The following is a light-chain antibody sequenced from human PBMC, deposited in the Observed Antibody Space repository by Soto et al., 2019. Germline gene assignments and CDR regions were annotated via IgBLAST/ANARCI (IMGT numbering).Light chain of an antibody. CDR3: QQHNDWPLT. Sequence: EIVMTQSPATLSVSPGERVTLSCRASQSVSNNLAWYQQKPGQAPRLLIYGATATPTGITASFSGSGSGTEFTSTLGGLQSEDFADYYCQQHNDWPLTYGGGTKVEIK. V-gene: IGKV3-15*01. CDR1: QSVSNN. J-gene: IGKJ4*01. CDR2: GAT.